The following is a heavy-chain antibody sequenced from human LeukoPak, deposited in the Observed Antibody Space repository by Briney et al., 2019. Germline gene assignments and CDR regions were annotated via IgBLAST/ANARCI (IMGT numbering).Heavy chain of an antibody. J-gene: IGHJ3*02. CDR2: IYYSGST. D-gene: IGHD4-11*01. CDR3: ARSGMTTVRAGAFDI. Sequence: PSETLSLTCTVSGGSISSYYWSWIRQPPGKGLEWIGSIYYSGSTYYNPSLKGRVTISVDTSKNQFSLKLSSVTAADTAVYYCARSGMTTVRAGAFDIWGQGTMVTVSS. CDR1: GGSISSYY. V-gene: IGHV4-59*12.